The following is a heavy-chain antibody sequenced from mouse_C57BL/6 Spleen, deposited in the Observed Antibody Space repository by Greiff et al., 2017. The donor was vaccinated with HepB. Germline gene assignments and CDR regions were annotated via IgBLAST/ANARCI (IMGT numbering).Heavy chain of an antibody. CDR3: ARNYYGSSYGWYFDV. J-gene: IGHJ1*03. Sequence: QVQLQQSGAELVKPGASVKMSCKASGYTFTTYPIEWMKQNHGKSLEWIGNFHPYNDDTKYNEKFKGKATLTVEKSSSTVYLELSRLTSDDSAVYYCARNYYGSSYGWYFDVWGTGTTVTVSS. D-gene: IGHD1-1*01. CDR1: GYTFTTYP. CDR2: FHPYNDDT. V-gene: IGHV1-47*01.